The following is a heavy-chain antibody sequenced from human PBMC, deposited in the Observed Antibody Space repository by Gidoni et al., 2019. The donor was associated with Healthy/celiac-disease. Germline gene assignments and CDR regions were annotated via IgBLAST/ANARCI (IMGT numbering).Heavy chain of an antibody. CDR3: ARLLLWFGEPAPGGFDP. D-gene: IGHD3-10*01. CDR2: IHPGDSDT. J-gene: IGHJ5*02. CDR1: GYSFTSYW. Sequence: EVQLVQSGAEVKTPGESLKISCKGSGYSFTSYWIGWVRQMPGKGLEWMVIIHPGDSDTRYSPSFQGQVTISADKSISTAYLQWSSLKASDTAMYYCARLLLWFGEPAPGGFDPWGQGTLVTVSS. V-gene: IGHV5-51*01.